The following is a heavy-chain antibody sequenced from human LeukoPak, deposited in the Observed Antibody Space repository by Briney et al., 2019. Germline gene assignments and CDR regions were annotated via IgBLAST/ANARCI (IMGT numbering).Heavy chain of an antibody. CDR2: IYYSGST. D-gene: IGHD6-19*01. J-gene: IGHJ4*02. CDR1: GGSMSNYY. Sequence: SETLSLTCTVSGGSMSNYYWSWIRQPPGKGLEWIGYIYYSGSTNYNPSLKSRVTISVDTSKNQFSLKLSSVTAADTAVYYCARVGNSGWIYFDYWGQGTLVTVSS. CDR3: ARVGNSGWIYFDY. V-gene: IGHV4-59*01.